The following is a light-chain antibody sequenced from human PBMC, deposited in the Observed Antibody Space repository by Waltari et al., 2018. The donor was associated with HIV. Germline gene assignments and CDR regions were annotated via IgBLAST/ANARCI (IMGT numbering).Light chain of an antibody. J-gene: IGKJ1*01. CDR3: QQYYSYPGT. CDR2: AAS. Sequence: AIRMTQSPSSFSASTGDRVTITCRASQGISSYLAGYQQKPGKAPKLLIYAASTLQSGVPSRFSGSGSGTDFTLTISCLQSEDFATYYCQQYYSYPGTFDQGTKVEIK. V-gene: IGKV1-8*01. CDR1: QGISSY.